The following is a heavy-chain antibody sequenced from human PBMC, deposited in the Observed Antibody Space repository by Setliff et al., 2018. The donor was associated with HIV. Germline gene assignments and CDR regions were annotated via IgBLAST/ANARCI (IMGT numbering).Heavy chain of an antibody. V-gene: IGHV4-39*02. Sequence: PSETLSLTCNVSGGSINSESHYWAWIRQPPGKGLEWIGSIYYTGSTYYNPSLNSRLTISMDTSKNHFFLRLTSATAADTALYYRARGGLRREQLLPSRWFDSWGQGARVTVSS. CDR1: GGSINSESHY. CDR3: ARGGLRREQLLPSRWFDS. CDR2: IYYTGST. D-gene: IGHD6-13*01. J-gene: IGHJ5*01.